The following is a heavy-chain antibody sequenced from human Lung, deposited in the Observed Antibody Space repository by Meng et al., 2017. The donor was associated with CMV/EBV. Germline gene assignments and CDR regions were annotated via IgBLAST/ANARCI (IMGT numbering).Heavy chain of an antibody. Sequence: QVQLVQSGAEVKKPGSSVKVACKTSGGSFSTYTFSWVRQAPGQGLEWMGGLIPVLNKAKSAPRFQDRVTFTADETTTTAYMELSSLTFEGTAVYFGARGRGNQPLFDFWGQGTLVTVSS. CDR1: GGSFSTYT. CDR2: LIPVLNKA. CDR3: ARGRGNQPLFDF. J-gene: IGHJ4*02. D-gene: IGHD2/OR15-2a*01. V-gene: IGHV1-69*10.